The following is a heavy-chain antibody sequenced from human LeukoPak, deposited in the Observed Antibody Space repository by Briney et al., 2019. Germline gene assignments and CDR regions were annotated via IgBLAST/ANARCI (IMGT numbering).Heavy chain of an antibody. V-gene: IGHV4-59*12. J-gene: IGHJ3*02. CDR3: VRRGQYSGYDLDAFDI. CDR2: IYHSGSN. CDR1: GDSMNSYF. D-gene: IGHD5-12*01. Sequence: SETLSLTCSVSGDSMNSYFWSWLRQTPGKGLEWIGYIYHSGSNTYNPSLESRVTISVDTSKNQFSLKLSSVTAADTAVYYCVRRGQYSGYDLDAFDIWGKGQWSPSLQ.